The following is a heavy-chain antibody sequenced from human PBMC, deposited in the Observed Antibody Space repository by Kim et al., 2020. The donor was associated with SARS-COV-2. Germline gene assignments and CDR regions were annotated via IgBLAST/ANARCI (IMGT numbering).Heavy chain of an antibody. CDR3: AKNARYYDFWSGYYSAHNRDDAFDI. CDR2: ISAYNGNT. D-gene: IGHD3-3*01. V-gene: IGHV1-18*01. J-gene: IGHJ3*02. Sequence: ASVKVSCKASGYTFTSYGISWVRQAPGQGLEWMGWISAYNGNTNYAQKLQGRVTMTTDTSTSTAYMELRSLRSDDTAVYYCAKNARYYDFWSGYYSAHNRDDAFDIWGQGTMVTVSS. CDR1: GYTFTSYG.